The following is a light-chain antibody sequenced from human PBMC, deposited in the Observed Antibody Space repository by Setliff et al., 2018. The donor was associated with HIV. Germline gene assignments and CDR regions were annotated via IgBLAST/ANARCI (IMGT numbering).Light chain of an antibody. CDR2: DVS. CDR1: SSDVGGYNY. Sequence: QSALTQPASVSGSPGQLITISCTGSSSDVGGYNYVSWYQQHPGKAPKLMIYDVSQRPSGVSDRFSGSKSGITASLTISGLQPEDESDYYCSSYTASSTLVFGGGTKVTVL. V-gene: IGLV2-14*03. CDR3: SSYTASSTLV. J-gene: IGLJ3*02.